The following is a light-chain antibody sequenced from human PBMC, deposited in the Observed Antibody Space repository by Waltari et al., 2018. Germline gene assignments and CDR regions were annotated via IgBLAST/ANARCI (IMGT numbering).Light chain of an antibody. CDR1: NSDVGGYNY. J-gene: IGLJ1*01. Sequence: QSALTQPPSASGSPGQSVTISCTGTNSDVGGYNYVSWYQQHPGKAPKLMIYEVSKRPSGVPDRFSGSKAVNTASLTVSGLQAEDEADYYCSSYAGSNNYVFGTGTKVTVL. CDR2: EVS. CDR3: SSYAGSNNYV. V-gene: IGLV2-8*01.